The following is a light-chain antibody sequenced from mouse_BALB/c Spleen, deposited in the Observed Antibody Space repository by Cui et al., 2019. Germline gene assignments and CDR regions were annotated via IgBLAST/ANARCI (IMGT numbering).Light chain of an antibody. CDR1: QSIIHSNRNTY. J-gene: IGKJ2*01. CDR3: FQGSHVPYT. Sequence: DVLMTHTPLSLPVSLGYHASIPCRSSQSIIHSNRNTYLEWYQQKPGQYPKLLIYKVANRCSGVPDRFSGSGSGTDFTIKISRVEAEEVGVYYDFQGSHVPYTFGGGTKLEIK. CDR2: KVA. V-gene: IGKV1-117*01.